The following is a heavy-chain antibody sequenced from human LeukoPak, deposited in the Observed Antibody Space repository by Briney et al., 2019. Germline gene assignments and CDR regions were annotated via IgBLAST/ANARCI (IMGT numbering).Heavy chain of an antibody. D-gene: IGHD6-13*01. CDR2: MNPNIGGT. J-gene: IGHJ4*02. V-gene: IGHV1-2*06. CDR3: ARLQRSSTSLQ. CDR1: GYTFTGYY. Sequence: ASLKVSCEPSGYTFTGYYMHWVRQAPGQGVKWMGRMNPNIGGTNYAQRFQGRVTMTRDTSISTAYMELSRLRSDDTAVYYCARLQRSSTSLQWGQGTLVTVSS.